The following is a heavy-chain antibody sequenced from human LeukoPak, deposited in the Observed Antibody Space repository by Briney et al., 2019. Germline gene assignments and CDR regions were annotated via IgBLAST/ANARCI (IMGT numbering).Heavy chain of an antibody. CDR1: GYSISFGYY. CDR3: ARALPLRSIAVAGINWCHP. Sequence: SETLSLACTVSGYSISFGYYGGWIRQPPGKGREGIGRIYLSGSTYYNPSLKSRVTISVDPPKNQSSLKLSSVTAADTAVYYCARALPLRSIAVAGINWCHPWGQETLVTVSS. V-gene: IGHV4-38-2*02. CDR2: IYLSGST. J-gene: IGHJ5*02. D-gene: IGHD6-19*01.